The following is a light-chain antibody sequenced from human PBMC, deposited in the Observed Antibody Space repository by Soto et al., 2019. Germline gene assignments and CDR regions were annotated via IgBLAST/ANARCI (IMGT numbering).Light chain of an antibody. CDR1: SSNIGNNY. V-gene: IGLV1-51*02. CDR2: ENN. Sequence: QSVLTQPPSFSAAPGQKVTISCSGSSSNIGNNYVSWYQQLPGTAPKLLIYENNKLPSGIPDRFSGSKSGTSATLGITGLQTGDEADYYCGTWDSSLSAVVFGGGTKLTVL. J-gene: IGLJ2*01. CDR3: GTWDSSLSAVV.